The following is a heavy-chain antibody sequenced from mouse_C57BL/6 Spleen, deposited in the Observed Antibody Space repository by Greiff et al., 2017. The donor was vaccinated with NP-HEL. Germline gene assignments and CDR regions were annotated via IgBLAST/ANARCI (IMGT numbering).Heavy chain of an antibody. V-gene: IGHV5-6*01. CDR1: GFTFSSYG. CDR2: ISSGGSYT. Sequence: EVQGVESGGDLVKPGGSLKLSCAASGFTFSSYGMSWVRQTPDKRLEWVATISSGGSYTYYPDSVKGRFTISRDNAKNPLYLQMSSLKSTDTAMYDSARQGDYDGGGEDYWGQGTTLTVSS. D-gene: IGHD2-4*01. J-gene: IGHJ2*01. CDR3: ARQGDYDGGGEDY.